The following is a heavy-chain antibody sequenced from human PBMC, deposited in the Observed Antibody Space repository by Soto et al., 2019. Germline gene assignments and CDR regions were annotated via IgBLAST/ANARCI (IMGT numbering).Heavy chain of an antibody. CDR3: TTVRYSTLAFDI. D-gene: IGHD3-16*02. V-gene: IGHV3-15*01. Sequence: GGSLRLSCAASGFTFSNAWMSWVRQAPGKGLEWVCRIKSKTDGWTTDYAAPVKGRFTISRDDSKNTLYLQMNSLKTEDTAVYYCTTVRYSTLAFDIWGQGTMVTVSS. J-gene: IGHJ3*02. CDR1: GFTFSNAW. CDR2: IKSKTDGWTT.